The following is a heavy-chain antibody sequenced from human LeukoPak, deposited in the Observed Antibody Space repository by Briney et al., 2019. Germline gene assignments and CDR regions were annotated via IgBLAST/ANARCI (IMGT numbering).Heavy chain of an antibody. CDR3: ARSGSGSFDY. CDR1: GFTFSSYA. D-gene: IGHD3-10*01. CDR2: ISYDGSNQ. J-gene: IGHJ4*02. V-gene: IGHV3-30*04. Sequence: PGGSLRLSCAASGFTFSSYAVHWVRQAPGKGLEWVAVISYDGSNQYYADSVNGRFPISRDNSKNTLYLQMNSLRAEDTAVYYCARSGSGSFDYWGQGTLVTVSS.